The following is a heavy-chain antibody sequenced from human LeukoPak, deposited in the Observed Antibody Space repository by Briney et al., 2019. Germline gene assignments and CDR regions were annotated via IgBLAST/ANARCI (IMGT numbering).Heavy chain of an antibody. J-gene: IGHJ5*02. CDR2: ISSSGSTI. CDR1: GFTFSDYC. V-gene: IGHV3-11*01. D-gene: IGHD2-21*02. CDR3: ARASLVTAGWFDP. Sequence: GGSLRLSCAASGFTFSDYCMSWIRQAPGKGLEWVSYISSSGSTIYYADSVKGRFTISRDNAKNSLYLQMNSLRAEDTAVYYCARASLVTAGWFDPWGQGTLVTVSS.